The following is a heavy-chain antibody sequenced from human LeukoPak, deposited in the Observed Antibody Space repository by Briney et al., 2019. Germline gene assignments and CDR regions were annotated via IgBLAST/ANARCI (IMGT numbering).Heavy chain of an antibody. CDR1: GYTFTGYY. D-gene: IGHD3-9*01. Sequence: ASVKVSCKASGYTFTGYYMHWVRQAPGQGLEWMGRINPNSGGTNYAQKFQGRVTMTRDTSISTAYMELSRLRSDDTAVYYCAGVRRYFDWLSGTDWFDPWGQGTLVTVSS. CDR3: AGVRRYFDWLSGTDWFDP. V-gene: IGHV1-2*06. CDR2: INPNSGGT. J-gene: IGHJ5*02.